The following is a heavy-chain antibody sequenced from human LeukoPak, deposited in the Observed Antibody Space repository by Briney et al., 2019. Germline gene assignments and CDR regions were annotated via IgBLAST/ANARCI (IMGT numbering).Heavy chain of an antibody. Sequence: PGGSLRLSCAASGFTFSSYEMNWVRQAPGKGLEWVSYISSSGSTIYYADSVKGRFTISRDNAKNSLYLQMNSLRAEDTAVYYCARDYGQVVAARHWFDPWGQGTLVTVSS. J-gene: IGHJ5*02. CDR2: ISSSGSTI. CDR3: ARDYGQVVAARHWFDP. V-gene: IGHV3-48*03. D-gene: IGHD2-15*01. CDR1: GFTFSSYE.